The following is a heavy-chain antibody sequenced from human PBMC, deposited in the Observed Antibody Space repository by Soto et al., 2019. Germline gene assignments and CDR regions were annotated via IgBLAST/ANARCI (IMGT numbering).Heavy chain of an antibody. D-gene: IGHD3-3*01. Sequence: PGGSLRLSCAASGFTFSDYSMNWVRQAPGRGLEWVSYISSSSFTIHYADSVEGRFAISRDNAKNSLYLQMNSLRAEDTAVYYCARYYNDFWSGHFHYWGPGPLVTGSS. J-gene: IGHJ4*02. CDR2: ISSSSFTI. V-gene: IGHV3-48*01. CDR1: GFTFSDYS. CDR3: ARYYNDFWSGHFHY.